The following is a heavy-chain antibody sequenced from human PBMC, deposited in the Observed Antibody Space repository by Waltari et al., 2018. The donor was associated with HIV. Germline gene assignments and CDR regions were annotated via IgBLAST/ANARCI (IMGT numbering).Heavy chain of an antibody. CDR1: SYTFTGYY. CDR3: ARSITMIVVLIAWGYGMDV. V-gene: IGHV1-2*02. CDR2: INPNSGGT. J-gene: IGHJ6*02. Sequence: QVQLVQSRAEVKTPGTSVKVSCKASSYTFTGYYMHWVRQAPGQGLEWMGWINPNSGGTKYAQKFQDRVTMTRDTSISTAYMELSRLRSDDTAVYYCARSITMIVVLIAWGYGMDVWGQGTTVTVSS. D-gene: IGHD3-22*01.